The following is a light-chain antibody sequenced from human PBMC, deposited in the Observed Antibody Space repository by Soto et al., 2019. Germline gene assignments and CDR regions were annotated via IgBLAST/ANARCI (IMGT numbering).Light chain of an antibody. J-gene: IGLJ1*01. CDR1: SSNIGAGYD. Sequence: QSALTQPPSVSGAPGQRVTISCPGSSSNIGAGYDVHWYQQLPGTAPKLLIYGNSNRPSGVPDRFSGSKSGTSAPLAITGLQAEDGADYYCQSYDSSLSGYVFGTGTKVTVL. CDR3: QSYDSSLSGYV. V-gene: IGLV1-40*01. CDR2: GNS.